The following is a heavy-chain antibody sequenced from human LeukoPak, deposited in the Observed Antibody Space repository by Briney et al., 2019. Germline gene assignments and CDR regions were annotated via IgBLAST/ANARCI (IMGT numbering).Heavy chain of an antibody. D-gene: IGHD2-2*02. J-gene: IGHJ4*02. CDR2: INAGNGNT. Sequence: ASVKVSCKASGYTFTSYGISWVRQAPGQRLEWMGWINAGNGNTKYSQKFQGRVTITRDTSASTAYMELSSLRSEDTAVYYCARGDIVVVPAAILLDYWGQGTLVTVSS. CDR3: ARGDIVVVPAAILLDY. CDR1: GYTFTSYG. V-gene: IGHV1-3*01.